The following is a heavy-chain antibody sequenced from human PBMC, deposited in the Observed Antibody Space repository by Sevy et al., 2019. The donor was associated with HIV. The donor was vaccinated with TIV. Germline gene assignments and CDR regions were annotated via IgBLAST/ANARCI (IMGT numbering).Heavy chain of an antibody. CDR1: GFTFNYAW. Sequence: AGGSLRLSCAASGFTFNYAWMSWVRQAPGKGLEWVGRIKSKTDGGTADYAAHVKGRFTISRDDSENTLYLQMNSLKTEDTAVYYCASVVKNDFWDGHVNYYGLDVWGQGTTVTVSS. J-gene: IGHJ6*02. D-gene: IGHD3-3*01. V-gene: IGHV3-15*01. CDR2: IKSKTDGGTA. CDR3: ASVVKNDFWDGHVNYYGLDV.